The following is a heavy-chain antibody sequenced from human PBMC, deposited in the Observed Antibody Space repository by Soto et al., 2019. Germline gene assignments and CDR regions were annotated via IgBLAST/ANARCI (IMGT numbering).Heavy chain of an antibody. V-gene: IGHV3-73*02. CDR2: IRSKANSYAT. CDR3: TSQGYSYGFVY. J-gene: IGHJ4*02. CDR1: GFTFSGSA. Sequence: EVQLVESGGGLVQPGGSLKLSCAASGFTFSGSAMHWVRQASGKGLEWVGRIRSKANSYATAYVASVKGRFTISRDDSKNTAYLQMNSLKTEDTAVYYCTSQGYSYGFVYWGQGTLGTVSS. D-gene: IGHD5-18*01.